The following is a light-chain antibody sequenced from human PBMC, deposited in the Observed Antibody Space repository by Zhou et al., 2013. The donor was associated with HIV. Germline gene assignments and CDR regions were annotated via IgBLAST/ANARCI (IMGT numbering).Light chain of an antibody. Sequence: DIQMTQSPSSLSASVGDRVTLTCRASQSISRFLNWYQQKPGKAPTVLIFAASHLSSGVPSRFSGSGSGTDFTLTISNLQPEDFATYYCEQTHSTPPTFGQGTRLHI. CDR2: AAS. J-gene: IGKJ5*01. CDR1: QSISRF. CDR3: EQTHSTPPT. V-gene: IGKV1-39*01.